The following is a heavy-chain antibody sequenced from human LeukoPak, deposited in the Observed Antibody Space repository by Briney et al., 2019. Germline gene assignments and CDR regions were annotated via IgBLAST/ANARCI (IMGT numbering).Heavy chain of an antibody. CDR2: INTNTGNP. J-gene: IGHJ6*02. Sequence: ASVKVSCKASGYTFTSYAMNWVRQAPGQGLEWMGCINTNTGNPTYAQGFTGRFVFSLDTSVSTAYLQIGSLKAEDTAVYYCARDIHLGATTSLNYYYYYGMDVWGQGTTVTVSS. CDR1: GYTFTSYA. V-gene: IGHV7-4-1*01. CDR3: ARDIHLGATTSLNYYYYYGMDV. D-gene: IGHD1-26*01.